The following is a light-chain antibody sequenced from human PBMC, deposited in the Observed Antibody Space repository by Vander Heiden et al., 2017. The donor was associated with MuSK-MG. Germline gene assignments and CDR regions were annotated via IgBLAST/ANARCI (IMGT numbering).Light chain of an antibody. CDR2: GAS. J-gene: IGKJ2*01. Sequence: DIVITQSLEPLAVSLGERATTNCASSQSVLSTSNHRTYLALYQPQARPPPKLLIAGASSRESRVPGRSGGGGAGADFTLTSSTVQDEDVAVYYWQQCDWPLYTFGQGTKLEIK. V-gene: IGKV4-1*01. CDR1: QSVLSTSNHRTY. CDR3: QQCDWPLYT.